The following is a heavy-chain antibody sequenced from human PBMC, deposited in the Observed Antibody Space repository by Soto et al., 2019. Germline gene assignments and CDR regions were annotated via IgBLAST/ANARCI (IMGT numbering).Heavy chain of an antibody. J-gene: IGHJ5*02. V-gene: IGHV3-23*01. CDR1: GFTFSSFA. D-gene: IGHD2-15*01. CDR2: IGGSGDTT. Sequence: PGGSLRLSCAASGFTFSSFAMSWVGRAPGRGLEWVSVIGGSGDTTFYAGSVKGRFTVSRDNSKNTLYLQMNSLRVEDTAIYYCAKSGGGSSYSRLDTWGQGTPVTVSS. CDR3: AKSGGGSSYSRLDT.